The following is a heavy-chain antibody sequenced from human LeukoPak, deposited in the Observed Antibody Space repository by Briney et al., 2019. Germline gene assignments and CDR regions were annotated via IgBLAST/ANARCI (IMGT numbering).Heavy chain of an antibody. CDR1: GFTFSTYE. Sequence: GGSLRLSCAVSGFTFSTYEMNWFRQVPGKGLEWVSYISSSGDNKQYTSSVEGRFTISRDNAKNSLYLEMDSLGVEDTAIYYCARDGRVGVVGAFRLFDYWGHGTLVSVSS. CDR2: ISSSGDNK. CDR3: ARDGRVGVVGAFRLFDY. J-gene: IGHJ4*01. D-gene: IGHD2-15*01. V-gene: IGHV3-48*03.